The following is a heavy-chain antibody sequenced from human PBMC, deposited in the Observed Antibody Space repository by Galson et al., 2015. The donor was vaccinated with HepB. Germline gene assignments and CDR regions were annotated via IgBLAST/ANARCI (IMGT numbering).Heavy chain of an antibody. CDR2: INSDGSST. D-gene: IGHD2-15*01. CDR1: GFTFSSYW. CDR3: ARDSPTPPPADYNWFDP. V-gene: IGHV3-74*01. J-gene: IGHJ5*02. Sequence: SLRLSCAASGFTFSSYWMHWVRQAPGKGLVWVSRINSDGSSTSYAGSVKGRFTISGDNAKNTLYLQMNSLRAEDTAVYYCARDSPTPPPADYNWFDPWGQGTLVTVSS.